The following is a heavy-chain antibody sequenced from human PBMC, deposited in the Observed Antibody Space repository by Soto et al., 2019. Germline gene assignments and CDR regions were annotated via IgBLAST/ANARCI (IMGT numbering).Heavy chain of an antibody. CDR1: GYTFTSYG. CDR3: ARDRGGYSGYGTFDH. D-gene: IGHD5-12*01. Sequence: ASVKVSCKASGYTFTSYGISWVRQAPGQGLEWMGWISAYNGNTNYAQKLRGRVTMTTDTPTSTAYMELRSLRSDDTAVYYCARDRGGYSGYGTFDHWGQGTLVTVSS. V-gene: IGHV1-18*01. CDR2: ISAYNGNT. J-gene: IGHJ5*02.